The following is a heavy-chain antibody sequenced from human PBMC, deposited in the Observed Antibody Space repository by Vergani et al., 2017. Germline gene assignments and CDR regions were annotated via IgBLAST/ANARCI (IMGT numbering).Heavy chain of an antibody. D-gene: IGHD2-2*01. J-gene: IGHJ5*02. CDR3: ARDADLGYCSSTSCYDNWFDP. CDR2: IIPILGIA. V-gene: IGHV1-69*08. CDR1: GGTFSSYT. Sequence: QVQLVQSGAEVKKPGSSVKVSCKASGGTFSSYTISWVRQAPGQGLEWMGRIIPILGIANYAQKFQGRVTITADKSTSTAYMELSSLRSEDTAVYYCARDADLGYCSSTSCYDNWFDPWGQGTLVTVSP.